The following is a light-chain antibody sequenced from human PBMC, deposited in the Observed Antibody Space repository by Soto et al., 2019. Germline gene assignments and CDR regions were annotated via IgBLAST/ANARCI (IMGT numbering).Light chain of an antibody. CDR2: STS. J-gene: IGKJ1*01. CDR1: QSISYY. CDR3: QQSYSTPWT. Sequence: DIQMTQSPSSLSASVGDRVTITCRASQSISYYLNWYQQKQGRAPRLLIYSTSTLQSGVPSKFSGSASGTDFTLTISSLQPEDFATYCCQQSYSTPWTFGQGTKVEIK. V-gene: IGKV1-39*01.